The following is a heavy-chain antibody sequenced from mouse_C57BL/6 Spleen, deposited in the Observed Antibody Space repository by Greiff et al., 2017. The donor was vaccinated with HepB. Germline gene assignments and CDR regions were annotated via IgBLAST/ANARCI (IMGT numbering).Heavy chain of an antibody. J-gene: IGHJ1*03. CDR1: GFNIKDYY. Sequence: EVMLVESGAELVKPGASVKLSCTASGFNIKDYYMHWVKQRTEQGLEWIGRIDPEDGETKYAPKFQGKATITADTSSNTAYLQLSSLTSEDTAVYYCARTRGSPYWYFDVWGTGTTVTVSS. D-gene: IGHD1-1*02. CDR2: IDPEDGET. CDR3: ARTRGSPYWYFDV. V-gene: IGHV14-2*01.